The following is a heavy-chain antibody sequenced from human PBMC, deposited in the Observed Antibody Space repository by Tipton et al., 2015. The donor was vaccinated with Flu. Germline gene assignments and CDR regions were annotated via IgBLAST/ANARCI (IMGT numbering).Heavy chain of an antibody. CDR2: IRSTVDGGTV. D-gene: IGHD2-2*01. Sequence: CSASGFSFGDYALTWVRQAPGKGLEWVAFIRSTVDGGTVRYAAAVKGRFTISRDDSKSITYLQMDSLKTEDIAVYYCSRVYCSPTSCYRSDYWGQGTRVIVSS. CDR3: SRVYCSPTSCYRSDY. V-gene: IGHV3-49*04. CDR1: GFSFGDYA. J-gene: IGHJ4*02.